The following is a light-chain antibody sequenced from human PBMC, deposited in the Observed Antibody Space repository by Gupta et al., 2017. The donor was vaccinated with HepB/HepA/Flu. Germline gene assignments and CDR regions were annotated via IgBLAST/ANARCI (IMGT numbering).Light chain of an antibody. J-gene: IGKJ2*03. CDR1: QSVSSSY. CDR3: QQYGSSPFS. V-gene: IGKV3-20*01. Sequence: DIVLTQSPGTLSLSPGERATLSCRASQSVSSSYLAWYQQKPGQAPRLLIYGASSRATGIPDRFSGSGSGTDFTFTISRLEPEDFAVYYCQQYGSSPFSFGQGTKLEIK. CDR2: GAS.